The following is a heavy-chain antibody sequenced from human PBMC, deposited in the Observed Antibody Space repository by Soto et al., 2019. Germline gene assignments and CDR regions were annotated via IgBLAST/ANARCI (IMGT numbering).Heavy chain of an antibody. CDR3: ARVGGIVGATTHDY. CDR2: IYYSGST. J-gene: IGHJ4*02. Sequence: SETLSLTCTVSGGSISSGDYYWSWIRQPPGKGLEWIGYIYYSGSTYYNPSLKSRVTISVDTSKNQFSLKLSSVTAADTAVYYCARVGGIVGATTHDYWGQGTLVTVSS. CDR1: GGSISSGDYY. D-gene: IGHD1-26*01. V-gene: IGHV4-30-4*01.